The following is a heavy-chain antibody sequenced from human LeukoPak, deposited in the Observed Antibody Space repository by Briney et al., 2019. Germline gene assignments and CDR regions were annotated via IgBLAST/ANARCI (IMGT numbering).Heavy chain of an antibody. J-gene: IGHJ5*02. CDR3: ARRPPNLNWFDR. CDR1: GGTISSSNDY. Sequence: SETESLTCSVFGGTISSSNDYWAWIRQPPGKGLECVGGISYSGLTYYNPSLESRVTLSIDTSNNQFSLKVTSVTAADTAIYYCARRPPNLNWFDRWGQGTLVSVSS. V-gene: IGHV4-39*01. CDR2: ISYSGLT.